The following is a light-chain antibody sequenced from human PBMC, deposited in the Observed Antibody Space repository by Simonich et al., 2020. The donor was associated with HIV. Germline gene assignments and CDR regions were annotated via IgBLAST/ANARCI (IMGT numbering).Light chain of an antibody. V-gene: IGKV1-6*01. J-gene: IGKJ5*01. CDR3: QQYNNWPLT. Sequence: AIQMTQSPSSLSASVGDRVNITCRARQGIRNDFGCYQQKPGKAPKLLIYAASTIQSGVPSRFSGSGSGTEFTLTISSLQSEDFAVYYCQQYNNWPLTFGQGTRLEIK. CDR2: AAS. CDR1: QGIRND.